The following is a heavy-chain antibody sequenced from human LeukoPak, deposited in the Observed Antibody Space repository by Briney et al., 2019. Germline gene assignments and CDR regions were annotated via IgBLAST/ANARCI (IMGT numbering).Heavy chain of an antibody. Sequence: GGSLRLSCAASGFTFSSYSMNWVRQAPGKGLEWVSSISSSSSYIYYADSVKGHFTISRDNSKNTLFLQMNSLRAEDTAVYYRAKVTTGTTYYFDYWGQGTLVTVSS. D-gene: IGHD1-1*01. CDR2: ISSSSSYI. CDR1: GFTFSSYS. CDR3: AKVTTGTTYYFDY. V-gene: IGHV3-21*04. J-gene: IGHJ4*02.